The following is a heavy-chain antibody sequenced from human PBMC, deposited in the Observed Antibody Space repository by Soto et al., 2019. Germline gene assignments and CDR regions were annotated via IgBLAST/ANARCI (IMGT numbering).Heavy chain of an antibody. CDR1: GDSFSKYT. J-gene: IGHJ4*02. CDR2: FIPRFGTT. Sequence: QVQLLQSGDEVKKPGSSVRVSCKTSGDSFSKYTVNWVRQAPRQGLGWMGGFIPRFGTTNFAPTHQGGCTITADQSINTINMGVSSLRCEATALYCSARCRGVYDSGGSKLDSWAKGTLVPASS. D-gene: IGHD3-10*01. CDR3: ARCRGVYDSGGSKLDS. V-gene: IGHV1-69*01.